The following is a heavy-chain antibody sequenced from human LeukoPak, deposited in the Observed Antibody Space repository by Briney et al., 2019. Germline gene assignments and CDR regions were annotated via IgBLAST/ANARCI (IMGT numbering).Heavy chain of an antibody. V-gene: IGHV3-23*01. D-gene: IGHD3-22*01. CDR1: GFTFSILA. CDR3: AKDHGSGYYRYFDY. J-gene: IGHJ4*02. CDR2: ISGSGGST. Sequence: GGSLRLSCAASGFTFSILAMNWVRQAPGKGLEWVSAISGSGGSTYYADFVKGRFTISRDNSKNTLYLQMNSLRAEDTAVYYCAKDHGSGYYRYFDYWGQGTLVTVSS.